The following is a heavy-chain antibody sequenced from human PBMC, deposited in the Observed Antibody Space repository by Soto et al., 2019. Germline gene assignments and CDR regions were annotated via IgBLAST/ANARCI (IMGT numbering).Heavy chain of an antibody. CDR3: ARKPYSSGWSDY. CDR1: GFTFSDYY. Sequence: GGSLRLSCAASGFTFSDYYMSWIRQAPGKGLEWVSYINRSGSTIYYADSVKGRFTISRDNAKNSLYLQMNSLRAEDTAVYYCARKPYSSGWSDYWGQGTLVTVSS. V-gene: IGHV3-11*01. CDR2: INRSGSTI. D-gene: IGHD6-13*01. J-gene: IGHJ4*02.